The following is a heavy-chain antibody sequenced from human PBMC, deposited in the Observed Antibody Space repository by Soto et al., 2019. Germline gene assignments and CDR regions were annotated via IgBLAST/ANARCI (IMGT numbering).Heavy chain of an antibody. CDR2: INAGNGNT. CDR1: GYTFTSYA. Sequence: ASVKVSCKASGYTFTSYAMHWVRQAPGQRLEWIGRINAGNGNTKYSQKFQGRVTITRDTSASTAYMELSSLRSEDTAVYYCARDWAGYDFWSGYYPVYGMDVWGQGTTVTVSS. D-gene: IGHD3-3*01. V-gene: IGHV1-3*01. J-gene: IGHJ6*02. CDR3: ARDWAGYDFWSGYYPVYGMDV.